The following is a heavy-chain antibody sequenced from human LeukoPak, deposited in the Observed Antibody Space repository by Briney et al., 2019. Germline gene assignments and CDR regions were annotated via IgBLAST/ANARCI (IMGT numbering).Heavy chain of an antibody. CDR3: ARDETGYDAFDI. J-gene: IGHJ3*02. CDR1: GGSISSYY. V-gene: IGHV4-59*01. Sequence: PSETLSLTCTVSGGSISSYYWSWIRQPPGKGLEWIGYIYYSGSTNYNPSLKSRVTISVDTSKNQFSLKLSSVTAADTAVYYCARDETGYDAFDIWGQGTMVTVSS. D-gene: IGHD7-27*01. CDR2: IYYSGST.